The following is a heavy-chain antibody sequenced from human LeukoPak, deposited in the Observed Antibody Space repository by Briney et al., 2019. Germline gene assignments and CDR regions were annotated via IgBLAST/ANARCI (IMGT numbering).Heavy chain of an antibody. J-gene: IGHJ4*02. CDR1: GFTLSSYG. Sequence: GGSLRLSCAASGFTLSSYGMHWVRQAPGKGLERVAVIWYDGSNKYYADSVKGRFPISRDNSKNTLYLQMNSLRAEDTAVYYCAKEYSSSWPVGIDYWGQGTLVTVSS. D-gene: IGHD6-13*01. CDR2: IWYDGSNK. V-gene: IGHV3-33*06. CDR3: AKEYSSSWPVGIDY.